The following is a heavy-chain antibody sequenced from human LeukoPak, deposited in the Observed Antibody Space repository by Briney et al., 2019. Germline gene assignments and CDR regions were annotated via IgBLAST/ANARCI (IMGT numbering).Heavy chain of an antibody. D-gene: IGHD2-15*01. CDR3: ASVYGYCSGGSCPRGAFDI. V-gene: IGHV1-2*02. Sequence: GASVKVSCKASGYTFTGYYMHWVRQAPGQGLEWMGWINPNSGGTNYAQKFQGRVTMTRDTSISTAYMELSRLRSDDTAAYYCASVYGYCSGGSCPRGAFDIWGQGTMVTVSS. J-gene: IGHJ3*02. CDR1: GYTFTGYY. CDR2: INPNSGGT.